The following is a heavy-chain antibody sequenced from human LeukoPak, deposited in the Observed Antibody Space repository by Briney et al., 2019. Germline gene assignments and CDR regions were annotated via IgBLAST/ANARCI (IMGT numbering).Heavy chain of an antibody. CDR1: GSTFSSYG. J-gene: IGHJ4*02. D-gene: IGHD5-12*01. V-gene: IGHV3-30*18. CDR2: ISYDGSNK. CDR3: AKAYSGYEFDY. Sequence: GGSLRLSRAASGSTFSSYGMHWVRQAPGKGLEWVAVISYDGSNKYYADSVKGRFTISRDNSKNTLYLQMNSLRAEDTAVYYCAKAYSGYEFDYWGQGTLVTVSS.